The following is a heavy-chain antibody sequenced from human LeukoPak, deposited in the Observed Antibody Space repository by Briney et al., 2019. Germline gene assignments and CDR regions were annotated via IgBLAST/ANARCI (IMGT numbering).Heavy chain of an antibody. CDR1: GSSFTNYW. CDR3: ARNYDSSGYSDY. V-gene: IGHV5-51*06. Sequence: GASLKISCKGSGSSFTNYWIGWVRQMPGKGLEWMGLIHPGGTETKYSPSFQGQVTISADRSISTAYLQWGSLKASDTAMYYCARNYDSSGYSDYWGQGTLVTVSS. CDR2: IHPGGTET. D-gene: IGHD3-22*01. J-gene: IGHJ4*02.